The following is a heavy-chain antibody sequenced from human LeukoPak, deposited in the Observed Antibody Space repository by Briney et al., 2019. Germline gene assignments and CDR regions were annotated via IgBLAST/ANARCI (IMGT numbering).Heavy chain of an antibody. D-gene: IGHD6-13*01. J-gene: IGHJ4*02. CDR1: GFTFDDYA. CDR2: ISWNSGSI. Sequence: GGSLRLSCAASGFTFDDYAMHWVWQAPGKGLEWVSGISWNSGSIGYADSVKGRFTISRDNAKNSLYLQMNSLRAEDTALYYCARDADGYSSSWYNLDYWGQGTLVTVSS. CDR3: ARDADGYSSSWYNLDY. V-gene: IGHV3-9*01.